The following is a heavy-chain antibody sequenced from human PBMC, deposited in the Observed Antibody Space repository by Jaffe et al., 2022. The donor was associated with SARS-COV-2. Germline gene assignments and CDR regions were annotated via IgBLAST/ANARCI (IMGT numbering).Heavy chain of an antibody. Sequence: EVQLVESGGGLVQPGRSLRLSCAASGFTFDDYAMHWVRQAPGKGLEWVSGISWNSGSIGYADSVKGRFTISRDNAKNSLYLQMNSLRAEDTALYYCAAGGVWGYFDYWGQGTLVTVSS. CDR2: ISWNSGSI. CDR3: AAGGVWGYFDY. J-gene: IGHJ4*02. D-gene: IGHD7-27*01. CDR1: GFTFDDYA. V-gene: IGHV3-9*01.